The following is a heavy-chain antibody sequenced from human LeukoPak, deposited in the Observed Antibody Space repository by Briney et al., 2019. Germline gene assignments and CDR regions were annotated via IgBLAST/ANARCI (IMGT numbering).Heavy chain of an antibody. CDR3: ARSAGTWFDP. CDR2: IGSSGNTI. CDR1: GFTFSTYE. V-gene: IGHV3-48*03. Sequence: PGGALKLSCAASGFTFSTYEMNWVRQAPGKGLEWVSYIGSSGNTIYYADSVKGRFNISRDNAKNSLYLQMNSLRVEDTAVYYCARSAGTWFDPWGQGTLVTVSS. D-gene: IGHD1-1*01. J-gene: IGHJ5*02.